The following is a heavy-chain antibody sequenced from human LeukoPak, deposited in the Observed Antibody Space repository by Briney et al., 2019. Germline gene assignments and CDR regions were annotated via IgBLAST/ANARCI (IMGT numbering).Heavy chain of an antibody. D-gene: IGHD4/OR15-4a*01. CDR3: ARHGRVRDYFDY. CDR1: GASISSYF. Sequence: PSETLPLTCTVSGASISSYFWSWIRQPPGKGLEWIGYIYSGSTNYNPSLKSRVTISVDTSKNQFSLKLSSVTAADTAVYYCARHGRVRDYFDYWGQGTLVTVSS. CDR2: IYSGST. V-gene: IGHV4-59*08. J-gene: IGHJ4*02.